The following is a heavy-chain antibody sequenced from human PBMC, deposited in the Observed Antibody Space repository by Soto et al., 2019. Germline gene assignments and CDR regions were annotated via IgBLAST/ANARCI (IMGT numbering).Heavy chain of an antibody. CDR2: IYPGDSDT. CDR3: AASIFYYGMDV. V-gene: IGHV5-51*01. CDR1: GYTFTNYW. Sequence: GESLKISCKGSGYTFTNYWIGWVRQMPGKGLEWMGIIYPGDSDTKYSPSFQGQVTISADKSITTTYLQWSSLKASDTAIYYCAASIFYYGMDVWGQGTTVTV. J-gene: IGHJ6*02.